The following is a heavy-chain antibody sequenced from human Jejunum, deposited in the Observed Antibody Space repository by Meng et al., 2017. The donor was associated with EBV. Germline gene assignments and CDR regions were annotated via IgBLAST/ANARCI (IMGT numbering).Heavy chain of an antibody. CDR1: GGSVSTASYY. V-gene: IGHV4-61*01. J-gene: IGHJ4*02. CDR2: IYYSGNT. D-gene: IGHD3-22*01. CDR3: ARVVDYYERSGYPNF. Sequence: QVQLQESGPGLAKPSETLSLTCTVSGGSVSTASYYWSWIRQSPGKGLEWIGYIYYSGNTNYNPSLKSRATITVDTSKNQFSLKLSSVTAADTAVYYCARVVDYYERSGYPNFWGQGTLVTVSS.